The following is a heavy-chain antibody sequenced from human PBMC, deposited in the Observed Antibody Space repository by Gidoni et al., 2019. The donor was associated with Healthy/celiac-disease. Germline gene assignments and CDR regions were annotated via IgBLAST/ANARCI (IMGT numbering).Heavy chain of an antibody. J-gene: IGHJ4*02. CDR1: GFTFSSYA. V-gene: IGHV3-30-3*01. CDR3: ARDESIAVAGTTGYFDY. Sequence: QVQLVESGGGVVQPGRSLRLSCAASGFTFSSYAMHWVRQAPGKGLEWVAVISYDGSNKYYADSVKGRFTISRDNSKNTLYLQMNSLRAEDTAVYYCARDESIAVAGTTGYFDYWGQGTLVTVSS. CDR2: ISYDGSNK. D-gene: IGHD6-19*01.